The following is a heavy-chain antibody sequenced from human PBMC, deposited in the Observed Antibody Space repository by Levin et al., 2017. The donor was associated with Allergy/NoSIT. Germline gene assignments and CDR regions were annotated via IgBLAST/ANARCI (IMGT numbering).Heavy chain of an antibody. V-gene: IGHV3-30*04. CDR3: ARHGALDTEGSSFDY. Sequence: LSLTCAASGFNFRAYAMHWVRQAPGKGLEWLAIISFDGTNKYSADSVKGRFTVSRDNSNNTLHLEMHGLRTTDTAVYDCARHGALDTEGSSFDYWGRGTQVTVSS. J-gene: IGHJ4*02. D-gene: IGHD1-1*01. CDR1: GFNFRAYA. CDR2: ISFDGTNK.